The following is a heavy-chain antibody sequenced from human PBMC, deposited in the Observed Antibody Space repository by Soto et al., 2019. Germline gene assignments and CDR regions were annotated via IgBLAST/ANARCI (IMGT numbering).Heavy chain of an antibody. Sequence: SCKASGGTFSSYAISWIRQAPGKGLEWVSYISSSDSIIYYSDSVKGRFIISRDNAKNSLYLQMNSLRAEDTAVYYCARDLGYYDSSGYFDYWGQGTLVTVSS. CDR2: ISSSDSII. CDR1: GGTFSSYA. CDR3: ARDLGYYDSSGYFDY. J-gene: IGHJ4*02. V-gene: IGHV3-11*01. D-gene: IGHD3-22*01.